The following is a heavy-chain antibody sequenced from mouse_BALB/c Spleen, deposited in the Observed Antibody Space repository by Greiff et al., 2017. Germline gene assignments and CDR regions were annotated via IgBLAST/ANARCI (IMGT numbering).Heavy chain of an antibody. CDR3: ARDGDYVTRGPPLDY. CDR1: GFTFTDYY. V-gene: IGHV7-3*02. J-gene: IGHJ4*01. D-gene: IGHD2-4*01. CDR2: IRNKANGYTT. Sequence: EVQLMESGGGLVQPGGSLRLSCATSGFTFTDYYMSWVRQPPGKALEWLGFIRNKANGYTTEYSASVKGRFTISRDNSQSILDLQMNTLRAEDSATDYCARDGDYVTRGPPLDYWGQGTSVTVSA.